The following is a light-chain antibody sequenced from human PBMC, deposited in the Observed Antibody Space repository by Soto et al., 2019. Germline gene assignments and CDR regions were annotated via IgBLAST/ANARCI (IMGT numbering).Light chain of an antibody. V-gene: IGKV3-11*01. Sequence: EIVLTQSPATLSLSPGERATLSCRASQSVSSYLAWYQQKPGQAPTLLIYDASNRATGIPARFSGSGSGTAFTLTIRSLEPEDFAVYYCQQRSNWPLTFGPGTKVDIK. J-gene: IGKJ3*01. CDR2: DAS. CDR1: QSVSSY. CDR3: QQRSNWPLT.